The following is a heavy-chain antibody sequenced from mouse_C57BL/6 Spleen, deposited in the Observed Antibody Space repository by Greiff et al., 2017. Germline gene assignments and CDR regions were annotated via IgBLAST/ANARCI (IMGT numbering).Heavy chain of an antibody. J-gene: IGHJ3*01. CDR2: IDPSDSYT. Sequence: QVQLQQPGAELVMPGASVKLSCKASGYTFTSYWMHWVKQRPGQGLEWIGEIDPSDSYTNYNQKFKGKSTLTVDKSSSTAYMQLSSLTSEDSAVYYCAPFYGRRYGFAYWGQGTLVTVSA. D-gene: IGHD1-1*01. V-gene: IGHV1-69*01. CDR3: APFYGRRYGFAY. CDR1: GYTFTSYW.